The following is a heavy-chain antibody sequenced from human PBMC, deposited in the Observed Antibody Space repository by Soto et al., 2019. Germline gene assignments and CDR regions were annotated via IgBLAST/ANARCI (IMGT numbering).Heavy chain of an antibody. D-gene: IGHD6-13*01. Sequence: QVQLQQWGAGLLKPSETLSLTCAVYGGSFSGYYWSWIRQPPGKGLEWIGEINHIGSTNYNPSLKRRVPISVDTSKNQFSLKLSSVTAAGSSVYYCARGFSGYSSSWYVDPQPILCWFDPWGQGTLVTVS. J-gene: IGHJ5*02. CDR1: GGSFSGYY. CDR2: INHIGST. V-gene: IGHV4-34*01. CDR3: ARGFSGYSSSWYVDPQPILCWFDP.